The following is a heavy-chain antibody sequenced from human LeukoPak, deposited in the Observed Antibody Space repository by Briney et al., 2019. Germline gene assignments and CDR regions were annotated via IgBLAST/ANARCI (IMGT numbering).Heavy chain of an antibody. Sequence: ASVKVSYKASGYTFTSYGVSWVRQAPGQGLEWMGWISAYNGNTNYAQKLQGRVTMTTDTSTSTAYMELRSLRSDDTAVYYCARMEYSSSIDGECDYWGQEPWSPSPQ. D-gene: IGHD6-6*01. J-gene: IGHJ4*01. CDR2: ISAYNGNT. CDR3: ARMEYSSSIDGECDY. V-gene: IGHV1-18*01. CDR1: GYTFTSYG.